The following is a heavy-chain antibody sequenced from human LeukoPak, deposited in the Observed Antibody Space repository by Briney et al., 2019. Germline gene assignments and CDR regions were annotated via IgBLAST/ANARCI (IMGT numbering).Heavy chain of an antibody. CDR1: GFTFSDYY. CDR3: ARGYSTVDY. CDR2: ISSSSSYT. V-gene: IGHV3-11*03. J-gene: IGHJ4*02. Sequence: PGGSLRLSCVASGFTFSDYYMSWIRQAPGKGLEWVSYISSSSSYTNYADSVKGRFTISRANAENSLYLQMNSLRAEDTAVYYCARGYSTVDYWGQGTLVTVSS. D-gene: IGHD1-26*01.